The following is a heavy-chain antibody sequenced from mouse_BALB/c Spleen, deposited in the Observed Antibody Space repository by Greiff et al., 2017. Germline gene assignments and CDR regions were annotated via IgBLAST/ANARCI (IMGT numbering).Heavy chain of an antibody. J-gene: IGHJ4*01. CDR2: ISSGSSTI. D-gene: IGHD3-3*01. V-gene: IGHV5-17*02. CDR1: GFTFSSFG. Sequence: VQLKESGGGLVQPGGSRKLSCAASGFTFSSFGMHWVRQAPEKGLEWVAYISSGSSTIYYADTVKGRFTISRDNPKNTLFLQMTSLRSEDTAMYYCAREGGGTRYYYAMDYWGQGTSVTVSS. CDR3: AREGGGTRYYYAMDY.